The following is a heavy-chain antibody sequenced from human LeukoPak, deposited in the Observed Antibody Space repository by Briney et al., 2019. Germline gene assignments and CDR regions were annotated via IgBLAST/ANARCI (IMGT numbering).Heavy chain of an antibody. CDR1: GGSISSSSYY. J-gene: IGHJ4*02. CDR2: IYYSGST. Sequence: PSETLSLTCTVSGGSISSSSYYWGWIRQPPGKGLEWIGSIYYSGSTYYNPSLKSRVTISVDTSKNQFSLKLSSVTAADTAAYYCARQSSSCYYVFAYWGQGTLVTVSS. D-gene: IGHD3-22*01. V-gene: IGHV4-39*01. CDR3: ARQSSSCYYVFAY.